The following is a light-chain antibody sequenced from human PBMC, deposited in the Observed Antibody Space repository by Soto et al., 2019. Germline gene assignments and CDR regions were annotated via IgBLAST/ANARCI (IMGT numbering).Light chain of an antibody. V-gene: IGLV2-8*01. CDR3: SSYAGGNNFV. Sequence: QSVLTQPPSASGSPGQSVTISCTGTSSDVGSYYYVSWYQQHPGKAPKLMIYEVSKRPSGVPDRFSGSKSGNTASLTVSGLQAADEADYYCSSYAGGNNFVFGTGTKLTVL. J-gene: IGLJ1*01. CDR1: SSDVGSYYY. CDR2: EVS.